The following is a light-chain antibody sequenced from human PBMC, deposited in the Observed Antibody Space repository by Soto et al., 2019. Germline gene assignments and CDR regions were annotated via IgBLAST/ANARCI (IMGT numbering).Light chain of an antibody. J-gene: IGKJ1*01. CDR2: AAS. V-gene: IGKV1-39*01. CDR3: QQSYSTPIT. CDR1: QSISSY. Sequence: DIQMTQSPSSLSASVGDRVTITCRASQSISSYLNLYQQKPGKAPKLLIYAASSLQSGVPSRFSGSGSGTDFTLTISSLQPEDFATYYCQQSYSTPITFGQGTKVDI.